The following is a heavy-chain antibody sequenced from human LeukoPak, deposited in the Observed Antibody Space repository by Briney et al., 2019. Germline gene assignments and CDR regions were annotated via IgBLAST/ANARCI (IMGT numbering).Heavy chain of an antibody. CDR1: GGSFSGYY. D-gene: IGHD3-3*01. CDR3: ARGRLPDFGVVIAPYYYYYYMDV. CDR2: INHSGST. Sequence: PSETLSLTCAVYGGSFSGYYWSWIRQPPGKWLEWIGEINHSGSTNYNPSLKGRVTISVDTSKNQFSLKLSSVTAADTAVYYCARGRLPDFGVVIAPYYYYYYMDVWGKGTTVTVSS. V-gene: IGHV4-34*01. J-gene: IGHJ6*03.